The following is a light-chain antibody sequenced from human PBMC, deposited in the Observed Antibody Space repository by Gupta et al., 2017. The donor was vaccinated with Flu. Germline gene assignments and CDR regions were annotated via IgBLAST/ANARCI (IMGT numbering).Light chain of an antibody. J-gene: IGKJ2*01. V-gene: IGKV1-39*01. Sequence: DIQMTQSPSSLSASVGDRVTITCRASQSISTYLNWYQQKGGKAPKLLIYAASNLQSGVPSRFSGSGSGADFTLTISSLQAEDFANYTCQQSDSKPSTFGQGTKVEI. CDR1: QSISTY. CDR3: QQSDSKPST. CDR2: AAS.